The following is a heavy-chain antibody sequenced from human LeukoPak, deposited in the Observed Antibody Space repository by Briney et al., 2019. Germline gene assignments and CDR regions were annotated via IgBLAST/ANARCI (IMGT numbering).Heavy chain of an antibody. V-gene: IGHV3-49*03. D-gene: IGHD4-17*01. J-gene: IGHJ4*02. CDR1: GFTFGDYA. Sequence: PGGSLRLSCTASGFTFGDYAMSWFRQAPGKGLEWVGFIRSKAYGGTTEYAASVKGRFTISRDDPKSIAYLQMNSLKTEDTAVYCCTSENDYGAFDYWGQGTLVTVSS. CDR2: IRSKAYGGTT. CDR3: TSENDYGAFDY.